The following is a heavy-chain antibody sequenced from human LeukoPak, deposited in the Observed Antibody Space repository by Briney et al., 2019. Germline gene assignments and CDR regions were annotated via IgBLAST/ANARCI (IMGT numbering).Heavy chain of an antibody. CDR2: IYTSGST. CDR3: ARRPRVAMVRGVIIRPPTPFDY. Sequence: SQTLSLTCTVSGGSISSGSYYWSWIRQPAGKGLEWIGRIYTSGSTNYNPSLKSRVTISVDTSKNQFSLKLSSVTAADTAVYYCARRPRVAMVRGVIIRPPTPFDYWGQGTLVTVSS. V-gene: IGHV4-61*02. CDR1: GGSISSGSYY. J-gene: IGHJ4*02. D-gene: IGHD3-10*01.